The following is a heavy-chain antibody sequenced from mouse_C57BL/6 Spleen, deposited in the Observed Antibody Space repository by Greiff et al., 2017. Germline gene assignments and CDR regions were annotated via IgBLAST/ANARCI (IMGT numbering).Heavy chain of an antibody. CDR1: VFSFNTYA. CDR2: IRSKSNNYAT. D-gene: IGHD2-4*01. Sequence: EVHLVESGGGLVQPKGSLKLSCAASVFSFNTYAMNWVRQAPGTGLEWVARIRSKSNNYATDYADSVKDRFTNSRDDSGSMLYLQMNNLKTEDISMNCCVRHEEVYYDYDGRGYYAMGYWGKRTSVT. CDR3: VRHEEVYYDYDGRGYYAMGY. J-gene: IGHJ4*01. V-gene: IGHV10-1*01.